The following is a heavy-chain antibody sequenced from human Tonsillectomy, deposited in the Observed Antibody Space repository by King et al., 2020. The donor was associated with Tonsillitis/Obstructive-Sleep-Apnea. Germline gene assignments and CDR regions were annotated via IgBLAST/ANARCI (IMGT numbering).Heavy chain of an antibody. V-gene: IGHV3-7*03. CDR2: IKQDGSEK. D-gene: IGHD3-3*01. J-gene: IGHJ4*02. CDR3: ARGAKYYDFWSGYSDF. Sequence: VQLVESGGGLVQPGGSLRLSCAASGFTFSSYWMSWVRQAPGKGLEWVANIKQDGSEKYYVDSVKGRFTISRDNAKNSLYLQMNSLRAEDTAVYYCARGAKYYDFWSGYSDFWGQGTLVTVSS. CDR1: GFTFSSYW.